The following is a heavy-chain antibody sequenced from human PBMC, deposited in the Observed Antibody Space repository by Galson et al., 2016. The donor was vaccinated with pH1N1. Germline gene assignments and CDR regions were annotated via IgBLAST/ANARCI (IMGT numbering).Heavy chain of an antibody. J-gene: IGHJ5*01. CDR2: MYHTGST. V-gene: IGHV4-30-2*01. Sequence: VSGDSITTAASSWSWVRQPPGKGLEWIGYMYHTGSTYYNSSVKSRVTISVDWSKNQFSLNLYSVPAADTAVYSCARRHCTLASVCNWFVSWGQGILVTVSS. D-gene: IGHD2-8*01. CDR1: GDSITTAASS. CDR3: ARRHCTLASVCNWFVS.